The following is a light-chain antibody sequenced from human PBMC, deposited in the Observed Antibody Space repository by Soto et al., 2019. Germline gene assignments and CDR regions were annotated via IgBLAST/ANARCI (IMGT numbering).Light chain of an antibody. CDR3: SSFTDTGTVM. J-gene: IGLJ3*02. CDR2: DVS. CDR1: SSDVGAYHS. Sequence: QSALTQPASVSGSPGQSFTISCTGTSSDVGAYHSVSWYQQHPGKAPKLIIFDVSNRPSGVSDRVSGSKSGNTASLTISGLQAEDEADYYCSSFTDTGTVMFGGGTKLTVL. V-gene: IGLV2-14*03.